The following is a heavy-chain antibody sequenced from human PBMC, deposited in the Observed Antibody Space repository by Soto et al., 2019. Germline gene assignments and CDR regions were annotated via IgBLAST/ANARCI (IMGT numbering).Heavy chain of an antibody. CDR1: GYTFTGYY. D-gene: IGHD2-8*02. CDR2: INPNSGGT. Sequence: ASVKVACKASGYTFTGYYMHWVRQAPGQGLEWMGWINPNSGGTNYAQKFQGWVTMTRDTSISTAYMELSRLRSDDTAVYYCARSGPSGNYYMDVWGKGTTVTVSS. V-gene: IGHV1-2*04. J-gene: IGHJ6*03. CDR3: ARSGPSGNYYMDV.